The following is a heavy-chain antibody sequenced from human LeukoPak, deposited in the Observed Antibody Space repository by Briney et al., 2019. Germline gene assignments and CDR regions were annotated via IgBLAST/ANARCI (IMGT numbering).Heavy chain of an antibody. CDR1: GFTVSNNY. V-gene: IGHV3-53*01. CDR2: LYSGGNT. D-gene: IGHD3-10*01. J-gene: IGHJ3*02. CDR3: ARESGFGELFPYAFDI. Sequence: SGGSLRLSCAASGFTVSNNYMSWVRQAPGKGLEWVSVLYSGGNTYYTGSVKGRFAISRDYSRNTVYLQTNSLRAEDTAVYYCARESGFGELFPYAFDIWGQGTVVTVSS.